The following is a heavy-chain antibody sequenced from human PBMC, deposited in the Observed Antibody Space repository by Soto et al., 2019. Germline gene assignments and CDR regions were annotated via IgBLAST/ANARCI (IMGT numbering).Heavy chain of an antibody. V-gene: IGHV4-30-4*01. J-gene: IGHJ5*02. Sequence: PSETLSLTCTVSGDSIRSGNHYWSWIRQPPGKGLEWIGYIFYSGTAYYNPSLKSRLTISVDTSKNQFSLKLSSVTAADTAVYYCARTDYGTAYFDPWGQGSLVTVSS. CDR3: ARTDYGTAYFDP. D-gene: IGHD3-10*01. CDR2: IFYSGTA. CDR1: GDSIRSGNHY.